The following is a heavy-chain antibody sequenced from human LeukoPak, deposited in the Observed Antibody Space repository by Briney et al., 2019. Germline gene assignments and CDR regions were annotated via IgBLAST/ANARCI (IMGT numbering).Heavy chain of an antibody. Sequence: SVKVSCKASGFTFTSSAVQWVRQARGQRPEWVGWIVVGSGNTNYAQKFQERVTIARDMPTSTAYMELSSLRSEDTAVYYCAAARDLRYLGGMDVWGQGTTVTVSS. CDR1: GFTFTSSA. J-gene: IGHJ6*02. CDR2: IVVGSGNT. CDR3: AAARDLRYLGGMDV. V-gene: IGHV1-58*01. D-gene: IGHD3-9*01.